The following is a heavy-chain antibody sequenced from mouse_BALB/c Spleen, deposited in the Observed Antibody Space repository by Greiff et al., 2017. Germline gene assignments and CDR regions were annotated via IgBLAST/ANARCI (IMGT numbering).Heavy chain of an antibody. CDR3: ARSDGYYPWFAY. J-gene: IGHJ3*01. CDR1: GFTFSDYY. V-gene: IGHV5-4*02. CDR2: ISDGGSYT. Sequence: EVKLVESGGGLVKPGGSLKLSCAASGFTFSDYYMYWVRQTPEKRLEWVATISDGGSYTYYPDSVKGRFTISRDNAKNNLYLQMSSLKSEDTAMYYCARSDGYYPWFAYWGQGTLVTVSA. D-gene: IGHD2-3*01.